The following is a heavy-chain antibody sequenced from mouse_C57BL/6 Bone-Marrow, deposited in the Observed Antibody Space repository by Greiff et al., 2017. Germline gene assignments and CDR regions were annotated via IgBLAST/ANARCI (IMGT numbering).Heavy chain of an antibody. Sequence: QVQLQQSGAELVKPGASVKISCKASGYAFSSYWMNWVKQRPGKCLEWIGQIYPGDGDTNYNGKFKGKATLTADKSSSTAYMQLSSLTSEDSAVYFCARILLYYYAMDYWGQGTSVTVSS. CDR3: ARILLYYYAMDY. CDR1: GYAFSSYW. J-gene: IGHJ4*01. CDR2: IYPGDGDT. V-gene: IGHV1-80*01.